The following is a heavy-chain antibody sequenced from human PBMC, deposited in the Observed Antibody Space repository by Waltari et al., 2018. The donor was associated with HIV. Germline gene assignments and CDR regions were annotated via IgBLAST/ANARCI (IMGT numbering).Heavy chain of an antibody. Sequence: ELQMVGSGGGVVKSGGSLRLSCAASGYTFSSYSMNWVRQAPGKGLEWVSYISSGSNFMYYVDSVKGRFTISRDNAKNSLYLQMNSLRAEDTALYYCARSLAVAGTRGFGMDVWGQGTTVTVSS. CDR2: ISSGSNFM. CDR3: ARSLAVAGTRGFGMDV. J-gene: IGHJ6*02. D-gene: IGHD6-19*01. CDR1: GYTFSSYS. V-gene: IGHV3-21*01.